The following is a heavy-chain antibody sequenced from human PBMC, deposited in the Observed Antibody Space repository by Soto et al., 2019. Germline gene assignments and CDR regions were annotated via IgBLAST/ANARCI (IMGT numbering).Heavy chain of an antibody. CDR2: ISWEGGSI. J-gene: IGHJ4*02. V-gene: IGHV3-9*01. CDR3: GKDHDEDFGFDLDYFNH. CDR1: GFNFDDFA. Sequence: EVQLVESGGDLVQPGRSLRLSCAASGFNFDDFAMHWVRQVPGKGLEWVSGISWEGGSIGYADSVKGRFTISRDNAKNSLYLEIDSLGSEDTALHYCGKDHDEDFGFDLDYFNHWGKGTPVTVSS. D-gene: IGHD2-15*01.